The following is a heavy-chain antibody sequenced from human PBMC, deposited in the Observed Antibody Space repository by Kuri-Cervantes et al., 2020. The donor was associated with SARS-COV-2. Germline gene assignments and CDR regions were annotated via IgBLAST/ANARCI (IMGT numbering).Heavy chain of an antibody. CDR3: ARDRINDFDI. V-gene: IGHV3-21*01. Sequence: GESLKISCAASGFTFSSYNMNWVRQAPGKGLEWVSSISNSRNYIYYADSVSGRFTISRDNAKNSLYLQMNSLRAEDTAVYYCARDRINDFDIWGQGTVVTVSS. J-gene: IGHJ3*02. CDR2: ISNSRNYI. CDR1: GFTFSSYN. D-gene: IGHD2-15*01.